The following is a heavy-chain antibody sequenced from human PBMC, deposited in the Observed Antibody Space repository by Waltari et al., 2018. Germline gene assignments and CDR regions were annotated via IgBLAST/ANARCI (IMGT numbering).Heavy chain of an antibody. V-gene: IGHV4-61*02. Sequence: QVQLQESGPGLVKPSQTLSLTCTVSGGSISSGSYYWSWIRQPAGKGLEWIGRIYTSGSTNYNPSLKSRVTISVDTSKNPFSLKLSSVTAADTAVYYCARDRWSTPNWFDPWGQGTLVTVSS. CDR1: GGSISSGSYY. CDR2: IYTSGST. J-gene: IGHJ5*02. CDR3: ARDRWSTPNWFDP. D-gene: IGHD2-15*01.